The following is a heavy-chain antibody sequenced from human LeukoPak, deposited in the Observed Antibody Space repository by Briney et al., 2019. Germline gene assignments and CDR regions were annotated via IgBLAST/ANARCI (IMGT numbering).Heavy chain of an antibody. V-gene: IGHV3-23*01. CDR3: AKNGNNSYYFDY. Sequence: HPGGSLRLSCAASGFTFSSYAMSWVRQAPGKGLEWVSTISNSGGSTYYADSVKGRFTISRDNPKNTLFLQMNNLRAEDTAVYYCAKNGNNSYYFDYWGQGILVTVSS. J-gene: IGHJ4*02. D-gene: IGHD4-23*01. CDR1: GFTFSSYA. CDR2: ISNSGGST.